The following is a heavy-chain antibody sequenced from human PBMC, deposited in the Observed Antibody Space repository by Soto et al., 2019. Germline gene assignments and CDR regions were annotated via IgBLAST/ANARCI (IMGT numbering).Heavy chain of an antibody. V-gene: IGHV3-66*04. D-gene: IGHD3-22*01. Sequence: EVQLVESGGGLVQPGGSLRLSCAASGFTVSSKYMTWVRQAPGKGLEWVSVIYSGGTTYYADSVKGRFTISRDNSKNTLYLQMNRLRAEDSAVYYCARHDSSGYYYGYYFDYWGQGTLVTVSS. CDR1: GFTVSSKY. J-gene: IGHJ4*02. CDR3: ARHDSSGYYYGYYFDY. CDR2: IYSGGTT.